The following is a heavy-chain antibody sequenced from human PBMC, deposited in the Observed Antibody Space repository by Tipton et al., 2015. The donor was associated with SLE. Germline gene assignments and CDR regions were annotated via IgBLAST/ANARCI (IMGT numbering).Heavy chain of an antibody. CDR3: ARDRSNPFTLYYGMDV. J-gene: IGHJ6*02. D-gene: IGHD4-11*01. V-gene: IGHV1-18*01. CDR1: GYTFTSYG. Sequence: QLVQSGAEVKKPGASVKVSCKASGYTFTSYGISWVRQAPGQGLEWMGWISAYNGNTNYAQKLQGRVTMTTDTSTSTAYMELRSLGSDDTAVYYCARDRSNPFTLYYGMDVWGQGTTVTVS. CDR2: ISAYNGNT.